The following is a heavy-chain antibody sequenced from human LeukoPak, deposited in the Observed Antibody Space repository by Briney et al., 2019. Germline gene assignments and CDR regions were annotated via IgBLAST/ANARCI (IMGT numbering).Heavy chain of an antibody. CDR1: GGSISSSY. V-gene: IGHV4-4*07. CDR3: ARQTDSGSYNWCAA. D-gene: IGHD1-26*01. CDR2: IYTSGSTSGST. Sequence: SETLSLTCTVSGGSISSSYGGSWIRQPAEKGLEWIGRIYTSGSTSGSTNYNPSLKSRVTMSVGTSKNQFSLKLTSVTAADTAVYYCARQTDSGSYNWCAACGQGTLVTVSS. J-gene: IGHJ5*02.